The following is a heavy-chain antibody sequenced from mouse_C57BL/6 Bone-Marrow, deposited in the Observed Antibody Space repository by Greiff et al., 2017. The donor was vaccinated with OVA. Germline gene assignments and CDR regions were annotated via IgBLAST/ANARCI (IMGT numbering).Heavy chain of an antibody. Sequence: QVQLQQPGAELVMPGASVKLSCKASGYTFTSYWMHWVKQRPGPGLEWIGEIDPSDSYTNYNQKFKGKSPLPVDKSSSTAYMQLSSLISEDSAVYYCAREGIWSVYFDYWGQGTTLTVSS. CDR3: AREGIWSVYFDY. V-gene: IGHV1-69*01. CDR1: GYTFTSYW. D-gene: IGHD1-1*02. CDR2: IDPSDSYT. J-gene: IGHJ2*01.